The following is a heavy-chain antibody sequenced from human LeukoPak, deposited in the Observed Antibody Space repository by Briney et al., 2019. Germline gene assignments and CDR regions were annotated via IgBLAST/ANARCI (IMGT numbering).Heavy chain of an antibody. D-gene: IGHD5-12*01. V-gene: IGHV4-59*01. CDR1: GGSMNPYY. CDR2: IYNSGST. CDR3: ARTAGYSGGVDY. J-gene: IGHJ4*02. Sequence: SETLSLTCTVSGGSMNPYYWTWIRQPPGKGLEYIGYIYNSGSTNYNPSLKSRVTISVDTSRNQFSLKLSSVTAADTAVYYCARTAGYSGGVDYWAQGTLVTVSS.